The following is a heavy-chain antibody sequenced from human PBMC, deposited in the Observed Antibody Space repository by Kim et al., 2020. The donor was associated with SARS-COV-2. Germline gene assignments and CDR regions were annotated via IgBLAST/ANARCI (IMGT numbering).Heavy chain of an antibody. Sequence: ASVKVSCKASGYILSNHAMDWVRQAPGQRLEWMGRINDVNDNTKYSQKFQGRVTITRDTSANTVFMELSSLRSEDTAVYYCAGPFSCSINLRGVIDGDCWGQGTLVTVSS. J-gene: IGHJ4*02. CDR1: GYILSNHA. D-gene: IGHD3-10*01. CDR3: AGPFSCSINLRGVIDGDC. V-gene: IGHV1-3*01. CDR2: INDVNDNT.